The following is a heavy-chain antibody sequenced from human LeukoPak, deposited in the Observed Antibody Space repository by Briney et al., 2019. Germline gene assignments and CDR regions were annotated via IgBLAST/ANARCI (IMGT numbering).Heavy chain of an antibody. D-gene: IGHD3-16*01. J-gene: IGHJ5*02. V-gene: IGHV3-30*01. CDR1: GFSFSRYG. CDR3: GTPWGQGAPSTWLDP. CDR2: ISNDESDK. Sequence: GRSLRISCAASGFSFSRYGMHWVRLAPGKGPEWVASISNDESDKRYADSVKGRFSISRDNSKNTLYLQMNSLTTEDTATYYCGTPWGQGAPSTWLDPWGQGTLVTVSS.